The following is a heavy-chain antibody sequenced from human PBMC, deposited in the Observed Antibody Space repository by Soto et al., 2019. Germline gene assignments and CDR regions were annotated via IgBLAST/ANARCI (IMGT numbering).Heavy chain of an antibody. J-gene: IGHJ5*02. CDR3: ARDLDDILTGTNWFDP. D-gene: IGHD3-9*01. Sequence: ASVKVSCKASGYTFTSYGISWLRQAPGQGLEWMGWISAYNGNTNYAQKLQGRVTMTTDTSTSTAYMELRSLRSDDTAVYYCARDLDDILTGTNWFDPWGQGTLVTVSS. CDR2: ISAYNGNT. V-gene: IGHV1-18*01. CDR1: GYTFTSYG.